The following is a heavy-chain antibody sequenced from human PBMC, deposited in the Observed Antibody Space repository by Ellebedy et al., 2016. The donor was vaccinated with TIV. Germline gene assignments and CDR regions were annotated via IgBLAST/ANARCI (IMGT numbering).Heavy chain of an antibody. V-gene: IGHV4-34*01. CDR1: GGSFSGYY. CDR3: ARGRRFFYYCGMDV. D-gene: IGHD3-3*01. Sequence: MPSETLSLTCGVYGGSFSGYYWRWIRQPPGKGLEWIGEINHSGSTNYNPSLKTRVTISVDTSKNQFSLKLNSVTTAATAVYYCARGRRFFYYCGMDVWGQGTTVTVSS. J-gene: IGHJ6*02. CDR2: INHSGST.